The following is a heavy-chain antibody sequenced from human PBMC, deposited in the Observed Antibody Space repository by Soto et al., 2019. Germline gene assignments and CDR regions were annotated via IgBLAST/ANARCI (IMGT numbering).Heavy chain of an antibody. CDR3: ARGIYDILTGYTGDAFDI. J-gene: IGHJ3*02. V-gene: IGHV3-74*01. Sequence: GGSLRLCCAASGFTFSSYWMHWVRQAPGKGLVWVSRINSDGSSTSYADSVKGRFTISRDNAKNTLYLQMNSLRAEDTAVYYCARGIYDILTGYTGDAFDIWAQGTMVTVSS. CDR2: INSDGSST. D-gene: IGHD3-9*01. CDR1: GFTFSSYW.